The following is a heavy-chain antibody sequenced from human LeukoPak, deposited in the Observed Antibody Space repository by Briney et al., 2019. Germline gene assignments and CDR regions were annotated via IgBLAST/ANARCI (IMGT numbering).Heavy chain of an antibody. D-gene: IGHD2-2*01. CDR2: IKQDGSEK. CDR1: GFTFSSYS. V-gene: IGHV3-7*01. Sequence: GGSLRLSCAASGFTFSSYSMMWVRQAPGKGLEWVANIKQDGSEKYYVDSVKGRFTISRDNAKNSLYLQMNSLRAEDTAVYYCARDFCSSTSCFYDPWGQGTLVTVSS. CDR3: ARDFCSSTSCFYDP. J-gene: IGHJ5*02.